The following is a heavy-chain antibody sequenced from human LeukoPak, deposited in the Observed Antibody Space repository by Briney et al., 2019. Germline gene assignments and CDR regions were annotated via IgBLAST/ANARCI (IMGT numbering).Heavy chain of an antibody. CDR2: IYYSGST. Sequence: SETLSLTCTVSGGSISSYYWSWIRQPPGKGLEWIGYIYYSGSTNYNPSLKSRVTISVDTSKNQFSLKLSSVTAADTAVYYCARYCSSTSCYPNYYYYGMDVWGQGTTVTVSS. CDR3: ARYCSSTSCYPNYYYYGMDV. J-gene: IGHJ6*02. V-gene: IGHV4-59*01. CDR1: GGSISSYY. D-gene: IGHD2-2*01.